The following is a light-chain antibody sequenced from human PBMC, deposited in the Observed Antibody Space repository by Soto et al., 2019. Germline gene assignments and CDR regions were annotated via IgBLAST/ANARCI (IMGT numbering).Light chain of an antibody. J-gene: IGLJ3*02. V-gene: IGLV2-14*01. CDR2: KVS. Sequence: QSVLTQPASVSESPGQSITISCIGTSSDVGAYDHVSWYQQHPGKAPKVIISKVSNRPSGVSTRFSGSKSGNTASLTISGLQTEDKHYDYCSSYTGSTTWVFGGGTKVTAL. CDR3: SSYTGSTTWV. CDR1: SSDVGAYDH.